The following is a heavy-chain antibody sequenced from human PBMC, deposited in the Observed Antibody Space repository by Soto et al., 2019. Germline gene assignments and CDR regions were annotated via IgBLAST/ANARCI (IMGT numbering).Heavy chain of an antibody. V-gene: IGHV4-30-4*01. Sequence: QVQLQESGPGLVKPSQTLSLTCTVSGGSISSGDYYWSWIRQPPGKGLEWIGYIYYSGSTYYNPSLKSRVTISVDTSKNQFSLKLSSVTAADTAVYYCAAVNYYGSGSSVYNWFDPWGQGTLVTVSS. CDR2: IYYSGST. J-gene: IGHJ5*02. CDR1: GGSISSGDYY. D-gene: IGHD3-10*01. CDR3: AAVNYYGSGSSVYNWFDP.